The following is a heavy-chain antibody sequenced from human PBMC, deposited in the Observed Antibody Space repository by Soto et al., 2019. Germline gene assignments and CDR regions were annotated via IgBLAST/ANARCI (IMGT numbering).Heavy chain of an antibody. D-gene: IGHD2-15*01. CDR3: TKAGYCSGGSCHVAFDI. V-gene: IGHV3-23*04. J-gene: IGHJ3*02. CDR2: ISGSGDNT. CDR1: GFPFSNYA. Sequence: EVQLVESGGGLVQPGGSLRLSCADSGFPFSNYAMSWVRQAPGKGLEWVSSISGSGDNTYYADSVKGRFTISRDNSKHTLYLQMNSLRAEDTAVYYCTKAGYCSGGSCHVAFDIWGQGTMVTVSS.